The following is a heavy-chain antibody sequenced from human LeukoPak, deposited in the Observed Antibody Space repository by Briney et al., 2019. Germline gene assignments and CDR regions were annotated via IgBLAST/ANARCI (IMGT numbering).Heavy chain of an antibody. CDR3: ARGSLVHYYGSGSYRIRAGFDY. D-gene: IGHD3-10*01. Sequence: PGGSLRLSCAASGFTFSSFEMNWVRQAPGKGLEWISYISASGTITHYADSVKGRFTISRDNAKNSLYLQMNSLRAEDTAVYYCARGSLVHYYGSGSYRIRAGFDYWGQGTLVTVSS. V-gene: IGHV3-48*03. J-gene: IGHJ4*02. CDR1: GFTFSSFE. CDR2: ISASGTIT.